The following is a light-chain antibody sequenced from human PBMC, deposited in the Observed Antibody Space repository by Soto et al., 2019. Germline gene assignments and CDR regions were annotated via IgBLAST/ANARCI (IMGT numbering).Light chain of an antibody. Sequence: EIQPTQSPPSLSASVGDTVTITCLASQSVSTYLNWYQQRPGKAPSLLIYAASSLQSGVPSRFSGSGSGTDFTLTISSLQPEDFATYYCQQANSCPLTFGGGTKVDIK. V-gene: IGKV1-12*01. CDR1: QSVSTY. CDR3: QQANSCPLT. CDR2: AAS. J-gene: IGKJ4*01.